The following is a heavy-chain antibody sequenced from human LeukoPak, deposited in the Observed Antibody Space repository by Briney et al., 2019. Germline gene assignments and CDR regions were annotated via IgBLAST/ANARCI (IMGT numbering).Heavy chain of an antibody. J-gene: IGHJ4*02. CDR3: ARDERYDSSGYPFDY. D-gene: IGHD3-22*01. V-gene: IGHV1-2*02. Sequence: ASVKVSCKASGYTFTGYFIHWVRQAPGQGLEWMGWINPNNGGTNYAQKFQGRVTMTRDTSISTAYMELSRLRSDDTAVYYCARDERYDSSGYPFDYWGQGALVTVSS. CDR1: GYTFTGYF. CDR2: INPNNGGT.